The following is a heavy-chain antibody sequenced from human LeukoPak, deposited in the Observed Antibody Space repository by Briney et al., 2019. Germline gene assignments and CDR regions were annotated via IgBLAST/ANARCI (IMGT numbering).Heavy chain of an antibody. D-gene: IGHD3-3*01. J-gene: IGHJ4*02. CDR3: ARGRRVTIFGVVTPFGY. CDR1: GGTFSSYA. Sequence: SVKVSCKASGGTFSSYAISWVRQAPGQGLEWMGGIIPIFGTANYAQKFQGRVTITADESTSTAYMELSSLRSEDTAVYYCARGRRVTIFGVVTPFGYWGQGTLVTVSS. CDR2: IIPIFGTA. V-gene: IGHV1-69*01.